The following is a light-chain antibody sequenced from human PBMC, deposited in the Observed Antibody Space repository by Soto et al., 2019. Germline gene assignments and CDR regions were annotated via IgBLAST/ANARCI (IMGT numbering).Light chain of an antibody. CDR3: QQFGISPVYT. V-gene: IGKV3-20*01. Sequence: VVLTQSPDTLSLSPGEGGTLSCRASQSVSSNYFTWYQQKPCQAPRLLIYGGSRRATGIPDRFSGGGSGTDFTLTISSLEPVDVAVYFCQCQQFGISPVYTFGQGTKLEIK. CDR1: QSVSSNY. J-gene: IGKJ2*01. CDR2: GGS.